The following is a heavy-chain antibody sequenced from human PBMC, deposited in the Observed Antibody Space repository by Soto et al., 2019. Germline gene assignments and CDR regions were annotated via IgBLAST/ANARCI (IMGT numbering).Heavy chain of an antibody. J-gene: IGHJ4*02. Sequence: QVQLVESGGGVVQPGRSLRLSCAASGFSFSSYGMHWVRQAPGKGLEWVAMISYDGTDEYYADSVKGRFTISSDNSKNALYLQMISLRSEDTSVYYCPKQESDSNDHFDYWVQGTLVTVSS. CDR3: PKQESDSNDHFDY. CDR1: GFSFSSYG. D-gene: IGHD1-1*01. CDR2: ISYDGTDE. V-gene: IGHV3-30*18.